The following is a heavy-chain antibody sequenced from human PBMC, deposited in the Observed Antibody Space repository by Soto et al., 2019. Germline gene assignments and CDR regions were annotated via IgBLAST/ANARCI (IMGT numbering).Heavy chain of an antibody. J-gene: IGHJ6*02. CDR3: ERGTDESLEYSSSSVGRGMDV. V-gene: IGHV4-34*01. CDR2: INHSGST. Sequence: SETLSLTCAVYGGSFSGYYWSWIRQPPGKGLEWIGEINHSGSTNYNPSLKSRVTISVATSKNQFSLKLSSVTAEDTAVNACERGTDESLEYSSSSVGRGMDVWGQGTTVTVSS. D-gene: IGHD6-6*01. CDR1: GGSFSGYY.